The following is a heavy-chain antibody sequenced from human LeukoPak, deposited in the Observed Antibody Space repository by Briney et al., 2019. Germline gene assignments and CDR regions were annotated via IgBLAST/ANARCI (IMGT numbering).Heavy chain of an antibody. V-gene: IGHV3-48*01. CDR2: ISTSSSTI. J-gene: IGHJ4*02. CDR3: ASNLPTGSGSWDY. CDR1: GFTFSSYS. D-gene: IGHD1-26*01. Sequence: GGSLRLSCAASGFTFSSYSMNWVRQAPGKGLEWVSYISTSSSTIYYADSVKGRFTISRDNAKNSLYLQMNSLRAEDTAAYYCASNLPTGSGSWDYWGQGTLVTVSS.